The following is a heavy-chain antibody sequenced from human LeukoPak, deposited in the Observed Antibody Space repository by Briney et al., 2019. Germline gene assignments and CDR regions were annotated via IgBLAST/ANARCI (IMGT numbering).Heavy chain of an antibody. J-gene: IGHJ5*02. V-gene: IGHV3-23*01. CDR1: GFTFSSYA. D-gene: IGHD3-10*01. CDR2: ISGSGGST. CDR3: AKVGGVVDIWFGRRGPRDWFDP. Sequence: GGSLRLSCAASGFTFSSYAMSWVRQAPGKGLEWVSAISGSGGSTYYADSVKGRFTISRDNSKNTLYLQMNSLRAENTAVYYCAKVGGVVDIWFGRRGPRDWFDPWGQGTLVTVSS.